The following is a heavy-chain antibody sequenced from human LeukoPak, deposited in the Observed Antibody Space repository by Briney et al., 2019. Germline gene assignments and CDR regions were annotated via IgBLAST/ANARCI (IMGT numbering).Heavy chain of an antibody. CDR2: IESRSFGGTT. D-gene: IGHD3-10*01. J-gene: IGHJ4*02. Sequence: GGSLRLSCVGSGFTFSDASMSWVRQAPGKGLEWVGHIESRSFGGTTNYAAPVKGRFIISRDDSENTLYLQMSSLKSDDTAVYYCLAQYYRDYWGQGTLVTVSS. V-gene: IGHV3-15*06. CDR3: LAQYYRDY. CDR1: GFTFSDAS.